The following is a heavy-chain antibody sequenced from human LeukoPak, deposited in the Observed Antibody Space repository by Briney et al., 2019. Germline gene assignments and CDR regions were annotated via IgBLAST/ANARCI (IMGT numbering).Heavy chain of an antibody. CDR1: GFTFSLYT. D-gene: IGHD6-13*01. CDR3: ARDLMGIAYRGAFYY. CDR2: ILYDGSDK. J-gene: IGHJ4*02. Sequence: GGSLRLSCAASGFTFSLYTVHWVRQAPGKGLEWVAVILYDGSDKYYADSVKGRFTISRDNSKNTLFLQMNSLRAEDTAVYYCARDLMGIAYRGAFYYWGQGSLVTVSS. V-gene: IGHV3-30*04.